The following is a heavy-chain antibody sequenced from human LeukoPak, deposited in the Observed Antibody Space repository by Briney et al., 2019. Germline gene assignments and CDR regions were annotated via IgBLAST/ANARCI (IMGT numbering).Heavy chain of an antibody. J-gene: IGHJ4*02. D-gene: IGHD2-15*01. CDR2: ISAYNGDT. Sequence: ASVKVSCKASGYTFTSYGISWVRQAPGQGLEWMGWISAYNGDTNYAQKLQGRVTMTTDASTNTAYMELRSLRSEDTAVYYCARDDCTGGSCYKSIDYWGQGTLVTVSS. CDR1: GYTFTSYG. CDR3: ARDDCTGGSCYKSIDY. V-gene: IGHV1-18*01.